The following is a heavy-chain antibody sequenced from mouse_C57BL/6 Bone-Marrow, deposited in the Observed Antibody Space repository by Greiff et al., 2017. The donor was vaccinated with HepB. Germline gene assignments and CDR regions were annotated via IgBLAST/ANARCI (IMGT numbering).Heavy chain of an antibody. J-gene: IGHJ4*01. CDR1: GFNIKDDY. CDR2: IDPENGDT. CDR3: TTLGAYAMDY. V-gene: IGHV14-4*01. Sequence: VQLKESGAELVRPGASVKLSCTASGFNIKDDYMHWVKQRPEQGLEWIGWIDPENGDTEYASKFQGKATITADTSSNRAYLQLSSLTSEDTAVYYCTTLGAYAMDYWGQGTSVTVSS.